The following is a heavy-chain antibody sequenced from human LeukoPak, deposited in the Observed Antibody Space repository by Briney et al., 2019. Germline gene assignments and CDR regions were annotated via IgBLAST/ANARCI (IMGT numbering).Heavy chain of an antibody. CDR1: GGTFSSYA. Sequence: ASVKVSCKASGGTFSSYAISWVRQAPGQGLEWMGRITPILGIANYAQKFQGRVTITADKSTSTAYMELSSLRSEDTAVYYCARDREGAVAGREFDYWGQGTLVTVSS. J-gene: IGHJ4*02. V-gene: IGHV1-69*04. CDR3: ARDREGAVAGREFDY. D-gene: IGHD6-19*01. CDR2: ITPILGIA.